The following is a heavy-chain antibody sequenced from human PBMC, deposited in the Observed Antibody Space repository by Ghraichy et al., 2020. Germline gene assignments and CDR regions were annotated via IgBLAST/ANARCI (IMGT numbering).Heavy chain of an antibody. Sequence: GGSLRLSCVGSGFSFRSYGMHWVRQAPGKGLEWVSLIWFDGSKRYTADSVKGRFTISRDNTKNTLYLQMNSLRVEDTAVYYCARDPMSDNRSKSDVPVGPMEPGAQDDWHFEYFGLNVWGQGTTVTVSS. CDR2: IWFDGSKR. CDR1: GFSFRSYG. D-gene: IGHD3-9*01. V-gene: IGHV3-33*01. CDR3: ARDPMSDNRSKSDVPVGPMEPGAQDDWHFEYFGLNV. J-gene: IGHJ6*02.